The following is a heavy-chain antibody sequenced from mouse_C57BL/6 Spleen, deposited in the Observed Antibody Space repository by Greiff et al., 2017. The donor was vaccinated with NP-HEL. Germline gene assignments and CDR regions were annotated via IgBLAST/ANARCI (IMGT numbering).Heavy chain of an antibody. Sequence: QVQLQQSGAELARPGASVKMSCKASGYTFTSYTMHWVKQRPGQGLEWIGYINPSSGYTKYNQKFKDKATLTADKSASTAYMQLSSLTSEDSAVYYWARRDGNYSFDYWGQGTSLTVSS. D-gene: IGHD2-1*01. V-gene: IGHV1-4*01. CDR1: GYTFTSYT. J-gene: IGHJ2*02. CDR2: INPSSGYT. CDR3: ARRDGNYSFDY.